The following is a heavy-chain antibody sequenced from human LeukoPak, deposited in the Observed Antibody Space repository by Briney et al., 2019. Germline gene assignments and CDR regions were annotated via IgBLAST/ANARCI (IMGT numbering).Heavy chain of an antibody. V-gene: IGHV3-23*01. D-gene: IGHD6-19*01. Sequence: GGSLRLSCAASGFTFSSYAMGWVRQAPGKGLEWVSAISGSGDTYYADSVKGRFTISRDNAKNSLYLQMNSLRAEDTAVYYCARDLSRTGIAVAGTMLRDYWGQGTLVTVSS. CDR3: ARDLSRTGIAVAGTMLRDY. CDR1: GFTFSSYA. CDR2: ISGSGDT. J-gene: IGHJ4*02.